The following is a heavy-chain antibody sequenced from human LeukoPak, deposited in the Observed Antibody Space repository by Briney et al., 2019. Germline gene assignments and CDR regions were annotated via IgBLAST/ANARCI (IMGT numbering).Heavy chain of an antibody. J-gene: IGHJ4*02. CDR2: IWSDGSNR. CDR3: AKSLSSRGLIIPKTSRYFDY. D-gene: IGHD3-10*01. V-gene: IGHV3-30*02. Sequence: GGSLRLSCAASGFTFNKHDMHWVRQAPGKGLEWVAFIWSDGSNRYYADSVKGRFTISRDNSKNMLYLQMNSLRAEDTAVYYCAKSLSSRGLIIPKTSRYFDYWGQGTLVTVSS. CDR1: GFTFNKHD.